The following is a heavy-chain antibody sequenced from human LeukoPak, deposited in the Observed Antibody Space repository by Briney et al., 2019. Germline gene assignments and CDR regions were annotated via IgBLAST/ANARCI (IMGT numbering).Heavy chain of an antibody. J-gene: IGHJ4*02. D-gene: IGHD3-3*01. CDR2: ISRSGGSI. V-gene: IGHV3-11*04. CDR3: ARDGSTYYDIWSGYPY. Sequence: GGSLRLSCATSGFTFSDYYMSWIRQAPGKGLEFISYISRSGGSIYYADSVEGRFTVSRDNAKNSLYLQMNSLRAEDTAVYYCARDGSTYYDIWSGYPYWGQGTLVTVSS. CDR1: GFTFSDYY.